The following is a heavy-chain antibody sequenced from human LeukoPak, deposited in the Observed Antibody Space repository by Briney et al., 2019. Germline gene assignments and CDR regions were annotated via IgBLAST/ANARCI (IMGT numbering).Heavy chain of an antibody. CDR3: ARDSVTNYGDYVVDY. CDR1: GFTFSSYW. V-gene: IGHV3-74*01. CDR2: INSGGSST. D-gene: IGHD4-17*01. J-gene: IGHJ4*02. Sequence: PGGSLRLSCAASGFTFSSYWMHWVRQAPGKGLVWVSRINSGGSSTSYADSVKGRFTISRDNAKNTLYLQMNSLRAEDTAVYYCARDSVTNYGDYVVDYWGQGTLVTVSS.